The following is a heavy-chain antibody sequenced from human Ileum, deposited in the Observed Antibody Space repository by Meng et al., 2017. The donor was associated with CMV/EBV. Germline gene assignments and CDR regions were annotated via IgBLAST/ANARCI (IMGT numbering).Heavy chain of an antibody. CDR3: VKDHKD. CDR2: VSGSSITT. Sequence: EVQLLQSGGGLVQPGGSVRLSCVGSGFTFSSYALSWVRQAPGKGLEWVSTVSGSSITTYYADSVKGRFTISRDNYNDILSLEMNSLRVEDTALYYCVKDHKDWGHGTLVTVSS. CDR1: GFTFSSYA. J-gene: IGHJ4*01. V-gene: IGHV3-23*01.